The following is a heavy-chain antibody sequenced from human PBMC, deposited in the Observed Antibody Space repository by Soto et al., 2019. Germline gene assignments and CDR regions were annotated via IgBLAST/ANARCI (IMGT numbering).Heavy chain of an antibody. V-gene: IGHV5-10-1*01. Sequence: PXEFLKISCKGSGYSFTSYWISWVRQMPGKGLEWMGRIDPSDSYTNYSPSFQGHVTISADKSISTAYLQWSSLKASDTAMYYCARKRVAARPDGSMDVWGQGTTVTVSS. CDR3: ARKRVAARPDGSMDV. CDR1: GYSFTSYW. CDR2: IDPSDSYT. D-gene: IGHD6-6*01. J-gene: IGHJ6*02.